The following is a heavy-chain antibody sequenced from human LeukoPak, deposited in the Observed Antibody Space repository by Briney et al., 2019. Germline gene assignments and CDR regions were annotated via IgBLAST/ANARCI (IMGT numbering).Heavy chain of an antibody. Sequence: GGSLRLSCAASGFTFSSYGMHWVRQAPGKGLEWVAFIRYDGSNKYYADSVKGRFTISRDNSKNTLYLQMNSLRAEDTAVYYCAKAFDSSGYRFAFDIWGQGTMVTVSS. J-gene: IGHJ3*02. V-gene: IGHV3-30*02. CDR2: IRYDGSNK. D-gene: IGHD3-22*01. CDR3: AKAFDSSGYRFAFDI. CDR1: GFTFSSYG.